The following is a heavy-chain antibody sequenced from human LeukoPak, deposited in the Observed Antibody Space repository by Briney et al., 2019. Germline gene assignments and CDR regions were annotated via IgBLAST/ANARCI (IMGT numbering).Heavy chain of an antibody. V-gene: IGHV4-59*11. J-gene: IGHJ4*02. Sequence: SETLSLSCSVSGGSISSHYWSWIRQPPGKGLEWIGYVSHTGSTKYKSSLKSRISISVDTSKNQFSLKLRSVTDADTAVYYCARGGGVLIWFREFPTLSRWGQGTLVTVSS. D-gene: IGHD3-10*01. CDR2: VSHTGST. CDR1: GGSISSHY. CDR3: ARGGGVLIWFREFPTLSR.